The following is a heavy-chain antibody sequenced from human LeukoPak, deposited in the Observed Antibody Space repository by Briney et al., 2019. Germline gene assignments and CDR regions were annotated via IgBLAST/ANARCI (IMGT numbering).Heavy chain of an antibody. CDR3: ARLYYYGSRGYYGRGIDN. CDR2: IYYSGST. CDR1: GGSISSSNYY. V-gene: IGHV4-39*01. J-gene: IGHJ4*02. D-gene: IGHD3-22*01. Sequence: SETLSLTCTVSGGSISSSNYYWGWIRQPPGKGLEWIGSIYYSGSTYYNPSLKSRVTISVDTSKNQFSLKLSSVTAADTAVYYCARLYYYGSRGYYGRGIDNWGQGTLVTVSS.